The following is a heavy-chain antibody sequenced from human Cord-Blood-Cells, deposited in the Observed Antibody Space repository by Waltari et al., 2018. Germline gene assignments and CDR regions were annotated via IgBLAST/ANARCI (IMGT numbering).Heavy chain of an antibody. CDR2: IWYDGSNK. CDR3: ARGDSSWNYFDY. J-gene: IGHJ4*02. V-gene: IGHV3-33*01. CDR1: GFTFSSYG. Sequence: QVQLVESGGGVVQPGRSLRLSCAASGFTFSSYGLNRVRQAPGKGLEWVAVIWYDGSNKYYADSVKGRFTISRDNSKNTLYLQMNSLRAEDTAVYYCARGDSSWNYFDYWGQGTLVTVSS. D-gene: IGHD3-22*01.